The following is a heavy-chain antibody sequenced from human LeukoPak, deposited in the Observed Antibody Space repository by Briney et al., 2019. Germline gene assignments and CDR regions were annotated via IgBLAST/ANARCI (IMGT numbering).Heavy chain of an antibody. J-gene: IGHJ4*02. CDR2: IYPGDSET. CDR1: GYRFAQYW. V-gene: IGHV5-51*01. CDR3: ARHIDIYGHN. D-gene: IGHD5-18*01. Sequence: PGESLKISCTGSGYRFAQYWIAWVRQMPGKGLEWMGTIYPGDSETTYSPSFQGQVTISADKSISTAYLHWSSLKASDTAMYYCARHIDIYGHNWGQGTLVTVSS.